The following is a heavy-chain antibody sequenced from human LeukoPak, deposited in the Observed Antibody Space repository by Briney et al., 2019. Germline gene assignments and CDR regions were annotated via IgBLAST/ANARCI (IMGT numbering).Heavy chain of an antibody. J-gene: IGHJ4*02. CDR2: VWYDGSKN. D-gene: IGHD6-25*01. CDR1: GFTFSHYG. CDR3: ARDADTSGHYSYFDY. Sequence: PGGSLRLSCAGSGFTFSHYGMNWVRQAPGKGLEWVAGVWYDGSKNLYGDSVKGRFTISRDNSKDMFSLQMDSLRDDDTAVYYRARDADTSGHYSYFDYWGQGALVTVSS. V-gene: IGHV3-33*01.